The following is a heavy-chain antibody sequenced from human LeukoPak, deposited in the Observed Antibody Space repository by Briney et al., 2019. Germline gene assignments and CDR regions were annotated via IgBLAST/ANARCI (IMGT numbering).Heavy chain of an antibody. Sequence: GGSLRLSCAASGFTFSGSGMHWVRQAPGKGLEWVTFIRYDGSNKYYTDSVKGRFAISRDNSKNTLYLQMDSLRAEDTAVYYCARDYDFWSGYYSPTRGYFGYWGQGTLVTVSS. CDR3: ARDYDFWSGYYSPTRGYFGY. CDR2: IRYDGSNK. J-gene: IGHJ4*02. V-gene: IGHV3-30*02. D-gene: IGHD3-3*01. CDR1: GFTFSGSG.